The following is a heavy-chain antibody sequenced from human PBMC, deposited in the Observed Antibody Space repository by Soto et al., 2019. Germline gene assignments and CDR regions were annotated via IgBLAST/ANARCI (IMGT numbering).Heavy chain of an antibody. J-gene: IGHJ1*01. CDR3: ATRSGMGYSLTGPGYFQH. CDR1: GFTFSSYA. CDR2: ISYDGSNK. V-gene: IGHV3-30-3*01. Sequence: QVQLVESGGGVVQPGRSLRLSCAASGFTFSSYAMHWVRQAPGKGLEWVAVISYDGSNKYYADSVKGRFTISRDNSKNTLYLQMNSLRDEDTAVYYCATRSGMGYSLTGPGYFQHWGQGTLVTVSS. D-gene: IGHD3-9*01.